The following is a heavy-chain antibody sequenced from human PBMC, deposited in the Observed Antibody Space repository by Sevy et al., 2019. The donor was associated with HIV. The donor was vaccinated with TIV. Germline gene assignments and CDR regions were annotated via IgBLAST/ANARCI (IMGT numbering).Heavy chain of an antibody. J-gene: IGHJ3*02. CDR2: ISGSGGST. V-gene: IGHV3-23*01. D-gene: IGHD6-19*01. CDR1: GFTFSSYA. Sequence: GGSLRLSCAASGFTFSSYAMSWVRQAPGKGLVWVSAISGSGGSTYYADSVKGRFTISRDNSKNTLYLQMNSLRAEDTAVYYCATGGIAVAGTLDDAFDIWGQGTMVTVSS. CDR3: ATGGIAVAGTLDDAFDI.